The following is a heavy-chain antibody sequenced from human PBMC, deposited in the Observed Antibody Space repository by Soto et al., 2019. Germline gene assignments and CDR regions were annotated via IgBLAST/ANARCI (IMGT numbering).Heavy chain of an antibody. CDR1: GGSVSSGSYY. CDR2: IYYSGST. J-gene: IGHJ6*02. CDR3: ARNIGGYSYGTPYYGMDV. D-gene: IGHD5-18*01. V-gene: IGHV4-61*01. Sequence: TSETLSLTCTVSGGSVSSGSYYWSWIRQPPGKGLEWIGYIYYSGSTNYNPSLKSRVTISVDTSKNQFSLKLSSVTAADTAVYYCARNIGGYSYGTPYYGMDVWGQGTTVTVSS.